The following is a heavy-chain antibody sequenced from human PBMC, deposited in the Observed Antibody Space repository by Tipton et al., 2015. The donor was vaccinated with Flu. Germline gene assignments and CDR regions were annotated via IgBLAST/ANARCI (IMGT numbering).Heavy chain of an antibody. CDR1: GGSISSYY. J-gene: IGHJ3*02. D-gene: IGHD2-21*02. CDR2: IYTSGST. CDR3: ARDSSFGYCGGDCYDDAFDI. V-gene: IGHV4-4*07. Sequence: TLSLTCTVSGGSISSYYWSWIRQPAGKGLEWIGRIYTSGSTNYNPSLKSRVTMSVDTSKNQFSLKLSSVTAADKAVYYCARDSSFGYCGGDCYDDAFDIWGQGTMVPVSS.